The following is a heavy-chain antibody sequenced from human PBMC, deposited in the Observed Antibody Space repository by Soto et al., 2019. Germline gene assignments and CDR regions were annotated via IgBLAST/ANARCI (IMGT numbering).Heavy chain of an antibody. D-gene: IGHD4-17*01. J-gene: IGHJ5*02. CDR1: GGTFSSYT. V-gene: IGHV1-69*08. Sequence: QVQLVQSGAEVKKPGSSVKVSCKASGGTFSSYTISWVRQAPGQGLEWMGRIIPILGIANYAQKFQGRVTITSDKSTSTAYMELSSLRSEDTAVYCCARDRVGVDGDYRRGWFDPWGQGTLVTVSS. CDR3: ARDRVGVDGDYRRGWFDP. CDR2: IIPILGIA.